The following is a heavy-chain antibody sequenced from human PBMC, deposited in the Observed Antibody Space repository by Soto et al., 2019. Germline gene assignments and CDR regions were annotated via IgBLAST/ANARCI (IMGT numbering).Heavy chain of an antibody. V-gene: IGHV3-21*01. J-gene: IGHJ6*02. D-gene: IGHD2-15*01. Sequence: LRLSCAASGFTFGSYSMDWVRQAPGRGLEWVAAISGTSDYIYYADSVEGRFTISRDNAKTSLYIQMNSLRAEDTAVYYCARDHRYCSGSSCRPYYYYYGMDVWGQGTTVTVSS. CDR3: ARDHRYCSGSSCRPYYYYYGMDV. CDR2: ISGTSDYI. CDR1: GFTFGSYS.